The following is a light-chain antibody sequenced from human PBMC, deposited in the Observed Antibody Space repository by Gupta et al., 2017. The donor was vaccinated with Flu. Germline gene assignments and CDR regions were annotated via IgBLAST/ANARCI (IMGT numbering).Light chain of an antibody. Sequence: EIVITQSPGTLSVSPGEGATLSCRASQEIAGYLAWYQQKPGQAPRLLISGASTRATGTPARFSGSRSGTEFTLTISSLQSEDFAVYYCQQENNWPLTFGGGTKVEIK. CDR1: QEIAGY. J-gene: IGKJ4*01. CDR2: GAS. CDR3: QQENNWPLT. V-gene: IGKV3-15*01.